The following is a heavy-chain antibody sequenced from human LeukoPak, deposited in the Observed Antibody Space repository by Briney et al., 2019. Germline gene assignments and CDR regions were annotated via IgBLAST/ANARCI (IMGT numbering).Heavy chain of an antibody. CDR3: IVFGDSNH. V-gene: IGHV3-53*01. CDR1: GFTVSSNY. J-gene: IGHJ5*02. CDR2: IHTSGDT. D-gene: IGHD4-17*01. Sequence: GGSLRLSCAASGFTVSSNYMGWVRQAPGKGLEWVSAIHTSGDTCYADSVKGRFTISRDTSKNTLYLQINSLRVEDTAVYYCIVFGDSNHWGQGTLVTVSS.